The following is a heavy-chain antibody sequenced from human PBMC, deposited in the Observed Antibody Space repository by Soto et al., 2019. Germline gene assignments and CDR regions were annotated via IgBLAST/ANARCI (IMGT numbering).Heavy chain of an antibody. J-gene: IGHJ4*01. CDR1: GGIFSSYV. CDR3: ARESGPRIGGPFDY. CDR2: IIPIFITA. D-gene: IGHD3-16*01. V-gene: IGHV1-69*12. Sequence: QVQLVQSGAEVKKPGSSVKVSCKASGGIFSSYVISWVRKAPGQGLEWMGGIIPIFITANYAQKFQGRVTITADESTSTAYMELSSLRSEDTAVYYCARESGPRIGGPFDYWGQGTLVTVSS.